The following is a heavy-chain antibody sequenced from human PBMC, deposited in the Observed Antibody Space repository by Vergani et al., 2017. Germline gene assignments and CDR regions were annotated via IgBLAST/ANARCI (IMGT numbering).Heavy chain of an antibody. V-gene: IGHV4-4*02. D-gene: IGHD2-2*01. Sequence: QVQLQESGPGLVKPSGTLSLTCAVSGGSISSSNWWSWVRQPPGKGLEWIGEIYHSGSTNYNPSLKSRVTISVDKSKNQCSLKLSSVTAADTAVYYCARFIVVPAATTSYWYFDLWGRGTLVTVSS. CDR1: GGSISSSNW. J-gene: IGHJ2*01. CDR2: IYHSGST. CDR3: ARFIVVPAATTSYWYFDL.